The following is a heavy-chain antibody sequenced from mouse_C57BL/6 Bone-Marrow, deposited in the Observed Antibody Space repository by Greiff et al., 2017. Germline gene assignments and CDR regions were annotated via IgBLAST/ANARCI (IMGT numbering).Heavy chain of an antibody. Sequence: EVQLQQSGPVLVKPGASVKMSCKASGYTFTDYYMNWVKQSHGKSLEWIGVINPYNGGTSYNQKFKGKAKLTVDKSSSPAYMELNSLTSEDSEVYDCARRIYYYGKDAMDYWGQGTSVTVSS. V-gene: IGHV1-19*01. D-gene: IGHD1-1*01. CDR2: INPYNGGT. J-gene: IGHJ4*01. CDR1: GYTFTDYY. CDR3: ARRIYYYGKDAMDY.